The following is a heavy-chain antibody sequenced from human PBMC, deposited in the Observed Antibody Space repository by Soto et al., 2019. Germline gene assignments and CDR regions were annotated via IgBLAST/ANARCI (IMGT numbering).Heavy chain of an antibody. D-gene: IGHD5-18*01. CDR3: ATLNSFGSDY. Sequence: LRLSCAASGFIFSNFWMHWVRQVPGKGLVWVSRIYSDGSGTMYADSVKGRFTISRDNAKSTLYLQMNSLRAEDTAVYYCATLNSFGSDYWGRGILVTVSS. CDR2: IYSDGSGT. J-gene: IGHJ4*02. CDR1: GFIFSNFW. V-gene: IGHV3-74*03.